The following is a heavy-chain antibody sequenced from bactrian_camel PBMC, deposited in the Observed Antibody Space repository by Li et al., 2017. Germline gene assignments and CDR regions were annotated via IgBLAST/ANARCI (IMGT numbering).Heavy chain of an antibody. V-gene: IGHV3S10*01. CDR1: GYTHSRYSTYC. CDR3: AARDSWYCASSFDY. D-gene: IGHD6*01. Sequence: DVQLVESGGGSVQAGGSLRLSCAASGYTHSRYSTYCMGWFRQAPEKEREGVVTIDRYGMTTYADPVKGRFTISKDNAKNTVYLQMNSLKPEDTAMYYCAARDSWYCASSFDYWGKGTQVTVS. J-gene: IGHJ4*01. CDR2: IDRYGMT.